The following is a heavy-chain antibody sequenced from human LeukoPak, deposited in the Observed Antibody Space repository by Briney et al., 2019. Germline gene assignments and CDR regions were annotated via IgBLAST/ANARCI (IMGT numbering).Heavy chain of an antibody. CDR3: ARHSGLRSPFDP. J-gene: IGHJ5*02. CDR1: GVSISTTNYY. Sequence: SETLSLTCTVSGVSISTTNYYWGWIRQPPGRDLEWIGSIYSSGNTYYNPSLESRVTISVDTSKNQLSLKLTSATAADTSVYYCARHSGLRSPFDPWGQGTLVTVSS. V-gene: IGHV4-39*01. CDR2: IYSSGNT. D-gene: IGHD3-3*01.